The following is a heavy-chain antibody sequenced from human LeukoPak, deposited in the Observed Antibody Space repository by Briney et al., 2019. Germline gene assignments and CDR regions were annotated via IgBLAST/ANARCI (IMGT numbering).Heavy chain of an antibody. CDR1: RGSISSRSFY. V-gene: IGHV4-39*01. CDR2: MSYSGST. J-gene: IGHJ4*02. CDR3: ARLTNSDSSGYYLDY. Sequence: SETLSLTCTVSRGSISSRSFYWGWIRQPPGKALEYLGSMSYSGSTYYNPSLKSRVTISVDTSKNQFSLKLSSVTAADTAVYYCARLTNSDSSGYYLDYWGQGTLVTVSS. D-gene: IGHD3-22*01.